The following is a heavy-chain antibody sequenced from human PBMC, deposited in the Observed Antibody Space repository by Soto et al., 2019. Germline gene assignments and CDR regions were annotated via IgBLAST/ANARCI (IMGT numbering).Heavy chain of an antibody. CDR1: GYTFTSYG. J-gene: IGHJ6*02. CDR2: LSAYNGNT. CDR3: ARAGGDTAMVYYYYGMDV. Sequence: QVQLVQSGAEVKKPGASVKVSCKASGYTFTSYGISWVRQAPGQGLEWMGGLSAYNGNTNYAQKLQGRVTMTTDASTSTAKIESRRLRSGDTSVDYCARAGGDTAMVYYYYGMDVWGQGTTVTVSS. D-gene: IGHD5-18*01. V-gene: IGHV1-18*04.